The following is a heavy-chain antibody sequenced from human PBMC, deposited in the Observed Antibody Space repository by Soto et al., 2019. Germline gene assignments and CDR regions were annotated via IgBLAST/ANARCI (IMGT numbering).Heavy chain of an antibody. V-gene: IGHV1-69*01. CDR3: ARSYYYDSRGYYYGYYFDY. D-gene: IGHD3-22*01. CDR2: IIPIYGTA. J-gene: IGHJ4*02. CDR1: GGTFSSCA. Sequence: QVQLVQSGAEVKKPGSSVKVSCKASGGTFSSCAISWVRQAPGQGLEWMGGIIPIYGTAKYAQKFQGRVTITADESTSTAYMELSSLRSEDTAVYYCARSYYYDSRGYYYGYYFDYWGQGTLVTVSS.